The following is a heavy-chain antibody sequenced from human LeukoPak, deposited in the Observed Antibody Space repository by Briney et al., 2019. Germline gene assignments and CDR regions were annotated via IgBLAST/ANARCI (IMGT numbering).Heavy chain of an antibody. D-gene: IGHD6-13*01. CDR2: IYPSDSDT. J-gene: IGHJ3*02. V-gene: IGHV5-51*01. CDR1: GYSFTSYW. CDR3: ARQRRNGGIAASNDAFDI. Sequence: GESLKISCKGTGYSFTSYWIGWVRQMPGKGLEWMGIIYPSDSDTRYSPSFQGQVTISADKSISTAYLQWSSLKASDTAMYYCARQRRNGGIAASNDAFDIWGQGTMVTVSS.